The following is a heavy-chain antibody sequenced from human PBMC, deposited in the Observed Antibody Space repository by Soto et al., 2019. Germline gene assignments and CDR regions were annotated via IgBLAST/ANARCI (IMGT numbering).Heavy chain of an antibody. CDR3: ARGGLIQLWLVSGMDV. Sequence: PSETLSLTCAVYGGSFSGYYWSWIRQPPGKGLEWIGEINHSGSTNYNPSLKSRVTISVDTSKNQFSLKLSSVTAADTAVYYCARGGLIQLWLVSGMDVWGQGTTVTVSS. CDR1: GGSFSGYY. J-gene: IGHJ6*02. D-gene: IGHD5-18*01. CDR2: INHSGST. V-gene: IGHV4-34*01.